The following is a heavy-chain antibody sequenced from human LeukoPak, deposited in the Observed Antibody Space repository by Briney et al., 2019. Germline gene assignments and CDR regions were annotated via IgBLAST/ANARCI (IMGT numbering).Heavy chain of an antibody. V-gene: IGHV5-51*01. Sequence: GESLKISCKGSGYSFTSYWIAWVRQMPGKGLEWMGIIYPGDSDTRYSPSFQGLATISADKSISTAYLQWSSLKASDTAMYYCARHYYYGSGSYYSPFDYWGQGTLVTVSS. CDR1: GYSFTSYW. CDR2: IYPGDSDT. J-gene: IGHJ4*02. CDR3: ARHYYYGSGSYYSPFDY. D-gene: IGHD3-10*01.